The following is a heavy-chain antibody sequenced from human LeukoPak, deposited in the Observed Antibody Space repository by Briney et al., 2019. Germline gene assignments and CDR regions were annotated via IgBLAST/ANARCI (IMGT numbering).Heavy chain of an antibody. CDR3: ARSKSWIQLWFDY. CDR1: GFTFSSYW. D-gene: IGHD5-18*01. Sequence: GGSLRLSCAAYGFTFSSYWMTWVRQAPGKGLEWVANIKQDGSEKYYVDSVKGRFTISRDNAKNSLYLQMNSLRAEDTAVYYCARSKSWIQLWFDYWGQGTLVTVSS. V-gene: IGHV3-7*01. CDR2: IKQDGSEK. J-gene: IGHJ4*02.